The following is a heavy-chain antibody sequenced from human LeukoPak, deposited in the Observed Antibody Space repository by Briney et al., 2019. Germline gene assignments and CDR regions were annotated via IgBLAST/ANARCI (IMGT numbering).Heavy chain of an antibody. J-gene: IGHJ4*02. CDR3: ARSSIIAAAGPYYFDY. V-gene: IGHV1-69*06. CDR2: IIPIFGTA. Sequence: SVKVSCKASGGTFSSYAISWVRQAPGQGLEWMGGIIPIFGTANYAQKFQGRVTITADKSTSTAYMELSSLRSEDTAVYNCARSSIIAAAGPYYFDYWGQGTLVTVSS. D-gene: IGHD6-13*01. CDR1: GGTFSSYA.